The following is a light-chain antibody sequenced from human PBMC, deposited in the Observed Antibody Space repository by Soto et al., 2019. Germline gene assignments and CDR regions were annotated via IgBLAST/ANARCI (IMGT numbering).Light chain of an antibody. Sequence: DIQMTQSPSSLSASVGDRVTITCRASQSISSYLDWFQQKPGKAPKLLIYTASNLQSGVPSRFSGSGSGTDFTLTISSLQPEDFATYYCLQTYSTPRTFGQGTKLEIK. CDR1: QSISSY. CDR3: LQTYSTPRT. J-gene: IGKJ2*01. CDR2: TAS. V-gene: IGKV1-39*01.